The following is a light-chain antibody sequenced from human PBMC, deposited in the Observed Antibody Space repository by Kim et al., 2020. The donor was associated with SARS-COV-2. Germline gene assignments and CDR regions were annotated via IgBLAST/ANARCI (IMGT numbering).Light chain of an antibody. Sequence: SPGERATLSCRASQSISSDLAWYQQKPGQAPRLLIYSASIRTTGFPARFSGSGSGTEFTLTISSLQSEDFAVYYCQQYNNWPPWTFGQGTKVDIK. CDR1: QSISSD. CDR2: SAS. CDR3: QQYNNWPPWT. J-gene: IGKJ1*01. V-gene: IGKV3-15*01.